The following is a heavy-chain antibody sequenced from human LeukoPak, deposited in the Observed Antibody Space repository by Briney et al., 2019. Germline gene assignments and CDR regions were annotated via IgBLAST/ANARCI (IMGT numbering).Heavy chain of an antibody. J-gene: IGHJ1*01. Sequence: ASVKVSCKASGYTFTSYAMHWVRQAPGQRLEWMGWINAGNGNTKYSQKFQGRVTMTRDTSTSTVYMELSSLRSEDTAVYYCARVKIGAFQHWGQGTLVTVSS. CDR2: INAGNGNT. CDR1: GYTFTSYA. CDR3: ARVKIGAFQH. V-gene: IGHV1-3*01. D-gene: IGHD4/OR15-4a*01.